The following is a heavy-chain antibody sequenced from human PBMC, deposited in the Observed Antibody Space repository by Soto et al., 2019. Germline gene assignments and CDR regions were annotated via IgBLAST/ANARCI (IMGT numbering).Heavy chain of an antibody. V-gene: IGHV3-23*01. CDR2: ISGRGYST. J-gene: IGHJ4*02. Sequence: VSLRLSCAASGFSFSTYGMSWVRQPPGKGLEWVSGISGRGYSTYNADPVKRRFTISRANSKSTLYLQMNKFRVEDTAVYYCSKGTRSSAWLLDYWGQGSMVTVSS. CDR3: SKGTRSSAWLLDY. CDR1: GFSFSTYG. D-gene: IGHD6-19*01.